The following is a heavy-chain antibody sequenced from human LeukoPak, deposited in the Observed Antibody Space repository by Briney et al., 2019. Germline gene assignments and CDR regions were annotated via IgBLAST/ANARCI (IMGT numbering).Heavy chain of an antibody. CDR3: AKDNGYCSGGSCYRLGAFDI. CDR1: GFTFSIYS. V-gene: IGHV3-21*01. CDR2: ITTSSSYI. Sequence: GGSLRLSCAASGFTFSIYSMNWVRQAPGKGLEWVSSITTSSSYIYYADSVKGRFTISRDKARNSLYPQMNSLRAEDTAVYYCAKDNGYCSGGSCYRLGAFDIWGQGTMVTVSS. D-gene: IGHD2-15*01. J-gene: IGHJ3*02.